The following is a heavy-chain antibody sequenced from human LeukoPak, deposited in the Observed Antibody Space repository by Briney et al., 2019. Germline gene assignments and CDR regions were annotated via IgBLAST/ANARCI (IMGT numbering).Heavy chain of an antibody. CDR3: AREYSYGPSDY. Sequence: GGSLRLSCAASGFTFSSYGMHWVRQAPGKGLEWVAVISYDGSNKYYADSVKGRFTISRDNAKNSLYLQMNSLRAEDTAVYYCAREYSYGPSDYWGQGTLVTVSS. V-gene: IGHV3-30*03. CDR1: GFTFSSYG. J-gene: IGHJ4*02. D-gene: IGHD5-18*01. CDR2: ISYDGSNK.